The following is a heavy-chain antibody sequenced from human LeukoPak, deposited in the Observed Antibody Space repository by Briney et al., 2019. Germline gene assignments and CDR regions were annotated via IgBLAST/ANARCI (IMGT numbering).Heavy chain of an antibody. CDR1: GFTFTDYA. V-gene: IGHV3-23*01. CDR2: ISGNSGNR. D-gene: IGHD4-23*01. J-gene: IGHJ4*02. CDR3: AKGRSAAVTSALNY. Sequence: PGGSLRLSCAASGFTFTDYAMSWVRQAPGKGLEWVSVISGNSGNRYDADSVKGRFTISRDNSKTTLYLQMNSLRAEDTAVYYCAKGRSAAVTSALNYWGLGTLVTVSS.